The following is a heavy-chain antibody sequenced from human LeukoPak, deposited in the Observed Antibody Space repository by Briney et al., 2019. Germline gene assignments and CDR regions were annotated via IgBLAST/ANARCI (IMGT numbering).Heavy chain of an antibody. CDR1: GFTFSSYS. CDR2: ISSSSSYI. CDR3: ARWYSSSSRYFDY. J-gene: IGHJ4*02. V-gene: IGHV3-21*01. D-gene: IGHD6-6*01. Sequence: GGSLRLSCAASGFTFSSYSMNWVRQAPGKGLEWVSSISSSSSYIYYADSVKGRFTISRDNAKNSLYLQMNSLRAEDTAVYYCARWYSSSSRYFDYWGQGTLVTVSS.